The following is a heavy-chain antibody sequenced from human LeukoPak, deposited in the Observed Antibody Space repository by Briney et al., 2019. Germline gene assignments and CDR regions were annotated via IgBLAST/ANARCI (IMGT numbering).Heavy chain of an antibody. Sequence: PSETLSLTCTVSGGSISSYYWSWIRQPPGKGLEWIGYIYYSGSTNYNPSLKSRVTISVDTSKNQFSLKLSSVTAADTAVHYCARDGGSAAAGLFDYWGQGTLVTVSS. CDR1: GGSISSYY. D-gene: IGHD6-13*01. CDR3: ARDGGSAAAGLFDY. CDR2: IYYSGST. V-gene: IGHV4-59*01. J-gene: IGHJ4*02.